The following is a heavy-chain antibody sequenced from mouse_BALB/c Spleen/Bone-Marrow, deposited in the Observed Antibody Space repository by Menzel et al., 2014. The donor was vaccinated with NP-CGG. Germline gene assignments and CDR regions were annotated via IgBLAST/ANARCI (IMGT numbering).Heavy chain of an antibody. CDR1: GFTFXDYY. V-gene: IGHV5-4*02. J-gene: IGHJ1*01. CDR3: ARDSYYYGSSYWYFDV. D-gene: IGHD1-1*01. CDR2: ISDGGSYT. Sequence: EVKVVESGGGLVKPGGSLKLSCAASGFTFXDYYMYWVRQTPEKRLEWVATISDGGSYTYYPDSVKGRFTISRDNAKNNLYLQMTSLKSEDTAMYYCARDSYYYGSSYWYFDVWGAGTTVTVSS.